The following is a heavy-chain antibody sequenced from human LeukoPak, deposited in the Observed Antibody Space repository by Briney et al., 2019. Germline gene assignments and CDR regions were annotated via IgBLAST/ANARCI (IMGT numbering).Heavy chain of an antibody. CDR3: ARQGNIAVARHDAFDI. D-gene: IGHD6-19*01. V-gene: IGHV4-61*01. Sequence: SETLSLTCTASGGSVNSGSYYWSWIRQPPGKGLEWIGYIYYSGSTNYNPSLKSRVTISVDTSKNQFSLKLSSVTAADTAVYYCARQGNIAVARHDAFDIWGQGTMVTVSS. CDR1: GGSVNSGSYY. CDR2: IYYSGST. J-gene: IGHJ3*02.